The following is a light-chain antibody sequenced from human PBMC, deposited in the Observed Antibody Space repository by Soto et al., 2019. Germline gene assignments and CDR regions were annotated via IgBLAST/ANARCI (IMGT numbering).Light chain of an antibody. CDR1: SSNIGAGYD. Sequence: QSVLTQPPSVSGAPGQRVTISCTGSSSNIGAGYDVHWYQQLPGTAPKLLIYGNSNRPSGVPDRFSGSKSGTSASLAITGLQAEDEADYYCQSYDSSLCVVFGGGTSSPS. CDR3: QSYDSSLCVV. CDR2: GNS. V-gene: IGLV1-40*01. J-gene: IGLJ2*01.